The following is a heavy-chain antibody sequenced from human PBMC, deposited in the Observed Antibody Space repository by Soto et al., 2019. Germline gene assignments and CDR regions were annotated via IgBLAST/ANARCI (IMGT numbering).Heavy chain of an antibody. CDR3: ARELPSGTDPYYYYYGMDV. J-gene: IGHJ6*02. CDR1: GGTFSSYA. Sequence: QVQLVQSGAEVRKPGSSVKVSCKASGGTFSSYAISWVRQAPGQGLEWMGGIIPIFGTANYAQKFQGRVTITADESTSTAYMELSSLRSEDTAVYYCARELPSGTDPYYYYYGMDVWGQGTTVTVSS. CDR2: IIPIFGTA. V-gene: IGHV1-69*01. D-gene: IGHD1-26*01.